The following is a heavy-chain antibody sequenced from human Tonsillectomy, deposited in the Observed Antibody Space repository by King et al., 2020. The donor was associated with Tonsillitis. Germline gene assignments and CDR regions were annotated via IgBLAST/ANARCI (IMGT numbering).Heavy chain of an antibody. J-gene: IGHJ6*02. CDR1: GGSFSGYY. V-gene: IGHV4-34*01. CDR3: ARVPRRDYYYYYGMDV. CDR2: INHSGST. Sequence: VQLPQWGAGLLKPSETLSLTCAVYGGSFSGYYWSWIRQPPGKGLEWIGEINHSGSTNYNPSLKSRVTVSVDTSKNQFSLKLSSVTAADTAVYYCARVPRRDYYYYYGMDVWGQGTTVTVSS.